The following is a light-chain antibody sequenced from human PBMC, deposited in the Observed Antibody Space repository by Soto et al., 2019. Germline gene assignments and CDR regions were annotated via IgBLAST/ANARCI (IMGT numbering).Light chain of an antibody. J-gene: IGKJ4*01. CDR2: LRS. CDR1: QSLLLSSGNNY. CDR3: AQALQTVA. Sequence: DIVLTQSPLSLPVTPGESASISCKASQSLLLSSGNNYLDWYLQKPGQSPQLLIYLRSTRASGVPYGFSGSGSGTDFTLKISTVEAEDVGVYYGAQALQTVAFGGGTKVEIK. V-gene: IGKV2-28*01.